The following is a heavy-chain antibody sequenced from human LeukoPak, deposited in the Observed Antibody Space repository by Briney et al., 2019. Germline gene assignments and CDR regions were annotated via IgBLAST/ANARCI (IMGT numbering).Heavy chain of an antibody. J-gene: IGHJ4*02. Sequence: ASVKVSCKVSGYTLTELSMHWVRQAPGKGLEWMGWINTNTGNPTYAQGFTGRFVFSLDTSVSTAYLQISSLKAEDTAVYYCARLSGSYYFVYWGQGTLVTVSS. CDR2: INTNTGNP. CDR1: GYTLTELS. CDR3: ARLSGSYYFVY. D-gene: IGHD1-26*01. V-gene: IGHV7-4-1*02.